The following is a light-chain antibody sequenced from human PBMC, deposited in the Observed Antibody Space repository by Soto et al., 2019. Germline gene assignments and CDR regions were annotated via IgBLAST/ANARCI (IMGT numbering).Light chain of an antibody. V-gene: IGKV1-9*01. J-gene: IGKJ2*01. CDR2: AAS. CDR1: QGINIF. CDR3: QQRNRYPRP. Sequence: DIQLTQSPSFLSASVGDRVTITCRASQGINIFLAWFQQKPGKAPNLLISAASTLQSGVPSRFSGSGSETEFTLTITSLQPEDSATYYCQQRNRYPRPFGQGTKVEIK.